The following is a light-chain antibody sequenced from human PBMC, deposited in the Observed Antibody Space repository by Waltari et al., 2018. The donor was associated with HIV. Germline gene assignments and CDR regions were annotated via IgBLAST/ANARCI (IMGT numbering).Light chain of an antibody. CDR2: DSD. J-gene: IGLJ2*01. CDR1: TTNHWQSQ. V-gene: IGLV1-51*01. CDR3: GAWDTGLGVVI. Sequence: QFLLTQSPSVSPAPGQRSTILRSGSTTNHWQSQVSWYQVIPGTVPTLLIYDSDERPSVIPDLCSASKSGTSATLEIIGLQPGDEADYYCGAWDTGLGVVIFGGGTKLTVL.